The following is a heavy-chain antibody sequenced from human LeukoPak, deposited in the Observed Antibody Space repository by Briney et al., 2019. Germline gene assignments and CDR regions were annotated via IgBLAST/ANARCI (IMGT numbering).Heavy chain of an antibody. Sequence: SETLSLTCTVSGGSISSYYWSWIRQPPGKGLEWIGYIYYSGSTNYNPSLKSRVTISVDTSKNQFSLKLSSVTAADTAVYYCARVVVGATLYYYYHYMDVWGKGTTVTVSS. CDR2: IYYSGST. D-gene: IGHD1-26*01. J-gene: IGHJ6*03. CDR3: ARVVVGATLYYYYHYMDV. V-gene: IGHV4-59*01. CDR1: GGSISSYY.